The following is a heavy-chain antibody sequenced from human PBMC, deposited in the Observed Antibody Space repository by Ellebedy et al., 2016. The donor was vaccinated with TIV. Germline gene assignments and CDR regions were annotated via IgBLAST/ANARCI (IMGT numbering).Heavy chain of an antibody. J-gene: IGHJ4*02. Sequence: AASVKVSCKASGYTFTSYYMHWARQAPGQGLEWVGWINPKDGDTAYAQNLQGRVIMTGDTSITTAYMELSWLISDDTAVYYCVRDLTNYGSSSYWGQGTLVTVSS. V-gene: IGHV1-2*02. CDR1: GYTFTSYY. D-gene: IGHD3-22*01. CDR3: VRDLTNYGSSSY. CDR2: INPKDGDT.